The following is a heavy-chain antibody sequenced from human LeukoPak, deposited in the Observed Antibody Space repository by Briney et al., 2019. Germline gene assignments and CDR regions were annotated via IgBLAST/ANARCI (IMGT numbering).Heavy chain of an antibody. D-gene: IGHD4-17*01. J-gene: IGHJ4*02. V-gene: IGHV1-18*01. CDR2: ISTYTGNS. CDR3: ARTMTTMTTHGELDF. Sequence: ASVKVSCNASGYTFSNYVLTWVRQAPGQGLEWRGRISTYTGNSNYAQKFKDRVTLTTDTSTGTAYMELRNLSSDDTAVYYCARTMTTMTTHGELDFWGQGTLVTVSS. CDR1: GYTFSNYV.